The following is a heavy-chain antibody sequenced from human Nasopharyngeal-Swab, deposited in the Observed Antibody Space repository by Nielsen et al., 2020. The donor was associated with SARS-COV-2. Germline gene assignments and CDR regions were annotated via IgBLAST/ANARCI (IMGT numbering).Heavy chain of an antibody. CDR1: GFTFGDYA. V-gene: IGHV3-49*04. D-gene: IGHD3-22*01. CDR2: IRSKAYGGTT. J-gene: IGHJ4*02. Sequence: GGSLRLSCTASGFTFGDYAMSWVRQAPGKGLEWVGFIRSKAYGGTTEYAASVKGRFTISRDDSKSIAYLQMNSLKTEDTAVYYCTRGRSYYDSCGYLDYWGQGTLVTVSS. CDR3: TRGRSYYDSCGYLDY.